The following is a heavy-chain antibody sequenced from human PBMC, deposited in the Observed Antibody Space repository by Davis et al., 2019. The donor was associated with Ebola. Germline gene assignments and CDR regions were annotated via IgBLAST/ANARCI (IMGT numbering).Heavy chain of an antibody. D-gene: IGHD3-3*01. J-gene: IGHJ3*02. CDR2: LYTRGST. V-gene: IGHV4-4*07. CDR3: ARGCITIFGVVSTGDAFDI. CDR1: GGSISSYY. Sequence: SETLSLTCTVSGGSISSYYWSWIRQTAGKGLEWIGRLYTRGSTNYNPSLKSRVTMSVDTSKNQFFLKLSSVTAADTAVYYCARGCITIFGVVSTGDAFDIWGQGTMVTVSS.